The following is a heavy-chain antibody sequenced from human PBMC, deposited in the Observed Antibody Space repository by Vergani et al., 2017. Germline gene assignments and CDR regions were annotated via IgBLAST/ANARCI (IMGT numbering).Heavy chain of an antibody. CDR2: INPNSGGT. D-gene: IGHD3-10*01. J-gene: IGHJ6*02. CDR1: GGTFSSYA. CDR3: ARGMYYYGSGSTLDGMDV. Sequence: QVQLVQSGAEVKKPGSSVKVSCKASGGTFSSYAISWVRQAPGQGLEWMGGINPNSGGTNYAQKFQGWVTMTRDTSISTAYMELSRLRSDDTAVYYCARGMYYYGSGSTLDGMDVWGQGTTVTVSS. V-gene: IGHV1-2*04.